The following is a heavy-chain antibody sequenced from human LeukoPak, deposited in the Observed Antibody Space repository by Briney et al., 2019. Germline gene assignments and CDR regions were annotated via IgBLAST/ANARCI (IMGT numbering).Heavy chain of an antibody. Sequence: PGGSLRLSCAASGFTFSSYAMSWVRQAPGKGLEWVSAISGSGGSTYYADSVKGRFTISRDNSKNTLYLQINSLRAEDTAVYSCAQDPRGSSPSYYFDYWGQGTLVTVSS. D-gene: IGHD1-26*01. CDR1: GFTFSSYA. V-gene: IGHV3-23*01. CDR2: ISGSGGST. J-gene: IGHJ4*02. CDR3: AQDPRGSSPSYYFDY.